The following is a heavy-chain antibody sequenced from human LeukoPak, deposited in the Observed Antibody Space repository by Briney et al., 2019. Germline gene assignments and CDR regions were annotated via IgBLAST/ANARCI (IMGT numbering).Heavy chain of an antibody. J-gene: IGHJ4*02. CDR3: AREMGGYTAPDY. Sequence: GASVKVSCKASGYTFTSYGISWVRQAPGQGLEWMGWISAYNGNTNYAQKLQGRVTMTTDTSTSTACMELRSLRSDDTAVYYCAREMGGYTAPDYWGQGTLVTVSS. CDR1: GYTFTSYG. CDR2: ISAYNGNT. V-gene: IGHV1-18*01. D-gene: IGHD5-18*01.